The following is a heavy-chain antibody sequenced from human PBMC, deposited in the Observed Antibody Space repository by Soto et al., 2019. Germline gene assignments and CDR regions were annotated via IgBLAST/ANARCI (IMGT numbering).Heavy chain of an antibody. V-gene: IGHV3-23*01. CDR2: ISGSGGST. CDR3: ANNPGRYYYGMDV. CDR1: GFTFSSYA. Sequence: GSLRLSCAASGFTFSSYAMSWVRQAPGKGLEWVSAISGSGGSTYYADSVKGRFTISRDNSKNTLYLQMNSLRAEDTAVYYCANNPGRYYYGMDVWGQGTTVTVSS. J-gene: IGHJ6*02.